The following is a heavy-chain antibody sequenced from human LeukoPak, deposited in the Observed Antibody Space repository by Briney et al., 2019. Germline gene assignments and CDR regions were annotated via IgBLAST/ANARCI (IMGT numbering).Heavy chain of an antibody. V-gene: IGHV4-34*01. J-gene: IGHJ5*02. CDR1: IDSFSNYH. Sequence: PSETLSLTCAVYIDSFSNYHWNWIRQTPAKGMEWIGEVNESGGTNISPSLRSRVILSVDTSKNQFSLKLISVTVADTAIYYCARGQGASVPQVGKNWFDPWGQGTRVTVSS. D-gene: IGHD1-26*01. CDR3: ARGQGASVPQVGKNWFDP. CDR2: VNESGGT.